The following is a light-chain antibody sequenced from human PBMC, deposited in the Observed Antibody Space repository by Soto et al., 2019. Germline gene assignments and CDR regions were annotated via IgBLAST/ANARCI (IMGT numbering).Light chain of an antibody. CDR3: DSFTTTSTHV. CDR1: SSDIGAYGY. V-gene: IGLV2-14*01. J-gene: IGLJ1*01. CDR2: EVN. Sequence: QSALTQPASLSGSPGQSITISCTGTSSDIGAYGYVSWFQQHPGKAPKLMISEVNNRPSGVSNRFSGSKSGNTAYLTISGLHVEDEAEYFFDSFTTTSTHVFGTGTKLTV.